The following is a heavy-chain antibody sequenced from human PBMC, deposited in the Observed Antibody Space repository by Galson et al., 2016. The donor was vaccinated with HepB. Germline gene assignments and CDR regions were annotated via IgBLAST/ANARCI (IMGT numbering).Heavy chain of an antibody. D-gene: IGHD4-11*01. CDR1: GFSFHRFG. CDR2: IWYDGSES. V-gene: IGHV3-33*01. CDR3: ARGKGADYKDAFEL. Sequence: SLRLSCAASGFSFHRFGMHWVRQAPGKRLEWVAVIWYDGSESEYLDSVQGRFTVSRDNSKKTLYLQMDSLRNDDTAVYYCARGKGADYKDAFELWGQGTRGTVTS. J-gene: IGHJ3*01.